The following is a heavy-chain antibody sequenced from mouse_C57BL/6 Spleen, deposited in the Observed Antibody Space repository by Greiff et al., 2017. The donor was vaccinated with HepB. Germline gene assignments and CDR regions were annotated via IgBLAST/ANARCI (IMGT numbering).Heavy chain of an antibody. D-gene: IGHD1-1*01. J-gene: IGHJ3*01. CDR1: GFTFSDYG. CDR3: ARHYGSSYGGWFAY. V-gene: IGHV5-17*01. CDR2: ISSGSSTI. Sequence: EVKLVESGGGLVKPGGSLKLSCAASGFTFSDYGMHWVRQAPEKGLEWVAYISSGSSTIYYADTVKGRFTISRDNAKNTLFLQITSLRSEDTAMYYCARHYGSSYGGWFAYWGQGTLVTVSA.